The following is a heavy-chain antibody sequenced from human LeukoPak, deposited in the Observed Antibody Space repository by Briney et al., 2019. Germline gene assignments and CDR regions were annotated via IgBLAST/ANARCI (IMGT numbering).Heavy chain of an antibody. V-gene: IGHV3-11*05. D-gene: IGHD3-10*01. CDR2: ISSSSSYT. CDR3: ARGRARGVAAPFDY. J-gene: IGHJ4*02. CDR1: AFTFSDYY. Sequence: GGSLRLSCAASAFTFSDYYMSWIRQAPGKGLEWVSYISSSSSYTNYADSVKGRFTISRDNAKNSLYLQMNSLRADDTAVYCCARGRARGVAAPFDYWGQGTLVTVSS.